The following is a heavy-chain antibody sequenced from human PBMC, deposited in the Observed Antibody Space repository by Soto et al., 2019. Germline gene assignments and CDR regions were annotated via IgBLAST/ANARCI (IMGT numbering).Heavy chain of an antibody. CDR3: APXVGAGITYYFDS. D-gene: IGHD1-26*01. CDR1: GFSLSTSGVG. V-gene: IGHV2-5*02. Sequence: QITLKESGPTLVKPTQTLTLTCTFSGFSLSTSGVGVGWIRQPPGKALEWLTFIYWDDDKRNSPFLKSRLTITKXXXKNQXVXTXTXXVPVDTATYYCAPXVGAGITYYFDSWGQGTLVTVSS. J-gene: IGHJ4*02. CDR2: IYWDDDK.